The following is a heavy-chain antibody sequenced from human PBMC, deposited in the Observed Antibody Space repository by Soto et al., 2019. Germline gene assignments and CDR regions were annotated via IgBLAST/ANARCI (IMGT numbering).Heavy chain of an antibody. CDR1: GYSISSGYY. CDR3: ARVDDSSGYYY. J-gene: IGHJ4*02. D-gene: IGHD3-22*01. CDR2: IYHSGST. V-gene: IGHV4-38-2*01. Sequence: SETLSLTCAVSGYSISSGYYWGWIRQPPGKGLEWIGSIYHSGSTYYNPSLKSRVTISVDTSKDQFSLKLSSVTAADTAVYYCARVDDSSGYYYWGQGTLVTVSS.